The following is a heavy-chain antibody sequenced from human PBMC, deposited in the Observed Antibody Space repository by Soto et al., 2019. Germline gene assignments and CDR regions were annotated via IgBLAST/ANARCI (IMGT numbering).Heavy chain of an antibody. D-gene: IGHD4-17*01. V-gene: IGHV4-34*01. CDR1: GGSFSGYY. CDR2: INHSGST. CDR3: AGSPMTTVTTNWFDP. Sequence: PSETLSLTCAVYGGSFSGYYWSWIRQPPGKGLEWIGEINHSGSTNYNPSLKSRVTISVDTSKNQFSLKLSSVTAADTAVYYCAGSPMTTVTTNWFDPWGQGTLVTVSS. J-gene: IGHJ5*02.